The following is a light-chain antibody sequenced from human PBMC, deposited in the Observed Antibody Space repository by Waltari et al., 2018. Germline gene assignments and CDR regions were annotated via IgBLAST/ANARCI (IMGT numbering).Light chain of an antibody. CDR1: QDIGMY. Sequence: DIQMTQPPLSLSASVVDRVTISCRANQDIGMYLAWFQQSPGKAPQSLTYSASGLHGGVPSRFSGSGSGSEFTLTITSLQPEDFATYYCQQYYRYPWTFGQGTKVEIK. V-gene: IGKV1-16*01. CDR2: SAS. CDR3: QQYYRYPWT. J-gene: IGKJ1*01.